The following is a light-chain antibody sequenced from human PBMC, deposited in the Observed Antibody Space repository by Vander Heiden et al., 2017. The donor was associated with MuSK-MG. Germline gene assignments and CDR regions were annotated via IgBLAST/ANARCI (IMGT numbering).Light chain of an antibody. CDR3: VLYMGGGIVM. Sequence: QTVVTQEPSFSVSPGGTVTHTCGLSSGSVTTNHYPSWYQQTPGQAPRTLIYNTKSRSSEVPDRFSGSIGGNKAALTITGAQADDECDYYCVLYMGGGIVMFGGGTKLTVL. CDR2: NTK. CDR1: SGSVTTNHY. V-gene: IGLV8-61*01. J-gene: IGLJ3*02.